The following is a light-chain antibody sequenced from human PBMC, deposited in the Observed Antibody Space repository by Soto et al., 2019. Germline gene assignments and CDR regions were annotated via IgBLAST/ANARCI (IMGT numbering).Light chain of an antibody. CDR1: ESFARTY. Sequence: EIVLTQSPGTLSLSPGERATLSCRASESFARTYLAWYQQKPGQAPRLLIHGASSRATGIPDRFSGSNSGTDFTLTISRLEPEDSAVYYCQQYGASPLTFGGGTKVAIK. J-gene: IGKJ4*01. V-gene: IGKV3-20*01. CDR2: GAS. CDR3: QQYGASPLT.